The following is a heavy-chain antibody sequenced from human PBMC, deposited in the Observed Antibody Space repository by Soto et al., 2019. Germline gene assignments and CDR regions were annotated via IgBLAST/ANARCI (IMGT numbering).Heavy chain of an antibody. J-gene: IGHJ5*02. V-gene: IGHV4-39*01. CDR3: ARHSGGGRCPRYYLCWFDP. D-gene: IGHD2-15*01. CDR1: GGSISSSNYY. CDR2: IYYSGST. Sequence: QLQLQESGPGLVKPSETLSLTYTVSGGSISSSNYYWCWIRQPPGKGLEWIGSIYYSGSTYYNPSHKSRLAISVHTSKNQFALKLSSVPAADAAVYYCARHSGGGRCPRYYLCWFDPWGQGTLVTVSS.